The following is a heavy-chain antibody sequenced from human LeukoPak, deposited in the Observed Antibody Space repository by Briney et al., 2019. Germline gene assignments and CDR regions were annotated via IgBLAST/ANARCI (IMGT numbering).Heavy chain of an antibody. J-gene: IGHJ4*02. CDR3: AKFSRWLPFEY. CDR2: IFHDGVT. V-gene: IGHV4-59*01. Sequence: SETLSFTCAVSGASISGNYWSWIRQSPEKGLEWIGHIFHDGVTDYNPSLMSRVSIFSDTPKNHFSLRLTSVTAADTAVYYCAKFSRWLPFEYWGQGALVTVSS. D-gene: IGHD5-12*01. CDR1: GASISGNY.